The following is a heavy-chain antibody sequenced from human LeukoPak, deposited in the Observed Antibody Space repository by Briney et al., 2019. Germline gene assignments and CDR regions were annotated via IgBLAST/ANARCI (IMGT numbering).Heavy chain of an antibody. CDR2: VFHSGST. CDR1: GGSVSMGNW. Sequence: KPSGTLSLTCAVSGGSVSMGNWWSWVRQPPGKGLEWIGEVFHSGSTDYNPPLESRVTTSVDTSKNQFSLTLTSVTAADTAVYFCARASKLRGNYFFDLWGPGTLVIVSS. V-gene: IGHV4-4*02. J-gene: IGHJ4*02. CDR3: ARASKLRGNYFFDL. D-gene: IGHD1-7*01.